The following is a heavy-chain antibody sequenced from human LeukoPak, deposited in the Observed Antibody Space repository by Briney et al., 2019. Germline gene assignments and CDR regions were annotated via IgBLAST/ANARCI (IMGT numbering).Heavy chain of an antibody. CDR1: GFTFSSYR. CDR3: ARDGESDGSCYFDY. Sequence: KPGGSLRLSCAASGFTFSSYRMTWVRQAPGKGLEWVSSISSSSSYIYYADSVKGRFTISRDNAKNSLYLQMNSLRAEDTAVYYCARDGESDGSCYFDYWGQGTLVTVSS. J-gene: IGHJ4*02. V-gene: IGHV3-21*01. CDR2: ISSSSSYI. D-gene: IGHD2-15*01.